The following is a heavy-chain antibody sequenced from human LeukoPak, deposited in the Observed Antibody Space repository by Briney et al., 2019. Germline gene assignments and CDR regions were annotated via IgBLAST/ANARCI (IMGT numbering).Heavy chain of an antibody. CDR1: GFTFSTYS. V-gene: IGHV3-48*01. D-gene: IGHD3-22*01. Sequence: GSLRLSCAASGFTFSTYSMNWVRQGPGKGLEWVSYIDSRSTIYYADSVKGRFTISRDNSKNTLYLQMNSLRAEDTALYYCAKDLNYFDSSSSESYWGQGTQVTVSS. CDR2: IDSRSTI. CDR3: AKDLNYFDSSSSESY. J-gene: IGHJ4*02.